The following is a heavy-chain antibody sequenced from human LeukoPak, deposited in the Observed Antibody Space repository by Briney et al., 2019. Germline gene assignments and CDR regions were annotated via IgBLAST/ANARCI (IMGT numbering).Heavy chain of an antibody. CDR2: ISGSGGST. D-gene: IGHD2-2*01. J-gene: IGHJ5*02. Sequence: GGSLRLSCAASGSTFSSNAMSWVRQAPGKGLEWVSAISGSGGSTYYADSVKGRFTISRDNSKNTLYLQMNSLRAEDTAVYYCAKDQKYQLLLGWFDPWGQGTLVTVSS. CDR3: AKDQKYQLLLGWFDP. CDR1: GSTFSSNA. V-gene: IGHV3-23*01.